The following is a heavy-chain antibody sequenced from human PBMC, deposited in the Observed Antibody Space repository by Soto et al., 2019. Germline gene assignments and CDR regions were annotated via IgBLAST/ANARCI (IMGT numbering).Heavy chain of an antibody. D-gene: IGHD5-12*01. CDR2: ISASSTYI. J-gene: IGHJ4*02. Sequence: EVQLVDSLGGLVKPGGSLRLSCAASGFIFSSYTMNWVRQAPGKGLEWVSSISASSTYIYYADSLKGRFTISRDNAYNSLYLQMNSLRAEDTAVYYCARGWLRDPWMYWGQGTLVTVSS. CDR3: ARGWLRDPWMY. CDR1: GFIFSSYT. V-gene: IGHV3-21*01.